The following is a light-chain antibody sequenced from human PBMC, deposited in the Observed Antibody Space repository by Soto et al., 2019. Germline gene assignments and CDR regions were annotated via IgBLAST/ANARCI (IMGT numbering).Light chain of an antibody. CDR3: HQYGSPLWT. Sequence: EIVMMQSPATLSVSPGERVTLSCRASQSVSSNLAWYQHKPGQAPRLLIYGASTRATGIPGRFSGSGSGTDFTLTISRLEPEDFAVYFCHQYGSPLWTFGQGTKVEIK. V-gene: IGKV3-15*01. CDR1: QSVSSN. J-gene: IGKJ1*01. CDR2: GAS.